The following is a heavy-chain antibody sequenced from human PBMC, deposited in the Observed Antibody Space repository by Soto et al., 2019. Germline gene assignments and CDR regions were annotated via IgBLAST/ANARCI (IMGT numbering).Heavy chain of an antibody. CDR1: GFTFISYA. CDR3: AKAGYCTNGVCNYFDY. V-gene: IGHV3-23*01. Sequence: GGSLRLSCAASGFTFISYAMSWVRQAPGKGLEWVSAISGSGGSTYYADSVKGRFTISRDNSKNTLYLQMNSLRAEDTAVYYCAKAGYCTNGVCNYFDYWGQGTLVTVSS. J-gene: IGHJ4*02. CDR2: ISGSGGST. D-gene: IGHD2-8*01.